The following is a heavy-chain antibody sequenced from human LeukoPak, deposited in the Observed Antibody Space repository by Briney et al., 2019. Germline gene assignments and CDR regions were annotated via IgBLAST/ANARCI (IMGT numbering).Heavy chain of an antibody. D-gene: IGHD3-10*01. CDR3: ARGRAMVRGVIITGVSYYYYMDV. V-gene: IGHV1-46*01. Sequence: ASVKVSCKASGYTVTSYYMHWVRQAPGQRLEWMGIINPSGGITSYAQKFQGRVTMTRDTSISTAYMELSRLRSDDTAVYYCARGRAMVRGVIITGVSYYYYMDVWGKGTTVTISS. CDR1: GYTVTSYY. CDR2: INPSGGIT. J-gene: IGHJ6*03.